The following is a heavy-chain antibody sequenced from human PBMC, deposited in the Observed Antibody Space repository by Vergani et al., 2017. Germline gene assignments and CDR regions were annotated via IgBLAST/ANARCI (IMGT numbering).Heavy chain of an antibody. CDR1: GGSFSGYS. D-gene: IGHD3-9*01. CDR3: ARVMYRDEASTGYRLEGMDI. V-gene: IGHV4-34*01. Sequence: QVQLQQWGAGLLKPSETLSLTCAVYGGSFSGYSWSWIRQPPGKGLEWIGEINHSGSTNYNPSLNSRVTMSVDTSKNQFSLKLRSVTAADTAVYFCARVMYRDEASTGYRLEGMDIWGQGTTVTISS. CDR2: INHSGST. J-gene: IGHJ6*02.